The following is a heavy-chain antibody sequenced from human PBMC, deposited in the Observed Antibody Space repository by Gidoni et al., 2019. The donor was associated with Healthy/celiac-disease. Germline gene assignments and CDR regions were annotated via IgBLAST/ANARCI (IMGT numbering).Heavy chain of an antibody. V-gene: IGHV3-9*01. D-gene: IGHD3-22*01. CDR1: GFTFDDYA. Sequence: EVQLVESGGGLVQPGRSLRLSCSSSGFTFDDYAIHWVRQAPGKGLEWVSGISWNSGSIGYADSVKGRVTISRDNAKNFLYLQMNSLRAEDTALYYCAKGRPLDYYDSSGDLKYDAFDIWGQGTMVTVSS. J-gene: IGHJ3*02. CDR2: ISWNSGSI. CDR3: AKGRPLDYYDSSGDLKYDAFDI.